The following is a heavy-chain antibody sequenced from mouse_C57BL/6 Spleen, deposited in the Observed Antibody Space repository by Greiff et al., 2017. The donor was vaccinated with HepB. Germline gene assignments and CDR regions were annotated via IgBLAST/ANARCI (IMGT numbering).Heavy chain of an antibody. CDR2: INPGSGGT. CDR3: AHGSSYWYFDV. V-gene: IGHV1-54*01. CDR1: GYAFTNYL. D-gene: IGHD1-1*01. J-gene: IGHJ1*03. Sequence: VQLQESGAELVRPGTSVKVSCKASGYAFTNYLIEWVKQRPGQGLEWIGVINPGSGGTNYNEKFKGKATLTADKSSSTAYMQLSSLTSEDSAVYFCAHGSSYWYFDVWGTGTTVTVSS.